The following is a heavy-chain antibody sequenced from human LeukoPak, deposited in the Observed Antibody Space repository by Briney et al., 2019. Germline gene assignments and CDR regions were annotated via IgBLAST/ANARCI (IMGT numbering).Heavy chain of an antibody. CDR3: ARGGIAAGGAFDI. Sequence: GRSLRLSCAASGFTFSSYGMHWVRQAPGKGLEWVAVIWYDGSNKYYADSVKGRFTISRDNSKNTLYLQMNSLRAEDTALYHCARGGIAAGGAFDIWGQGTMVTVSS. CDR2: IWYDGSNK. J-gene: IGHJ3*02. V-gene: IGHV3-33*01. CDR1: GFTFSSYG. D-gene: IGHD6-13*01.